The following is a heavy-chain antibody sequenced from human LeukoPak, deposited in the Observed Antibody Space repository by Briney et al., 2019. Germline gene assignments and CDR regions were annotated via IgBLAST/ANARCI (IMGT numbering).Heavy chain of an antibody. CDR3: ARWPLRDSRGYDWFDP. CDR2: IYPGDSDT. Sequence: GESLKISCKGSGYSFTSYWIGWVRQMPGKGLEWMGIIYPGDSDTRYSPSFQGQVTISADKSISTAYLQWSSLKASDTAMYYCARWPLRDSRGYDWFDPWGQGTLVTVSS. CDR1: GYSFTSYW. V-gene: IGHV5-51*01. D-gene: IGHD3-22*01. J-gene: IGHJ5*02.